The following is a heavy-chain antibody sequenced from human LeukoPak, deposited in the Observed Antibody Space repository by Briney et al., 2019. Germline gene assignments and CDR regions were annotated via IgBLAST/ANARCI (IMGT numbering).Heavy chain of an antibody. CDR1: GGSISSRHCY. D-gene: IGHD2-21*02. CDR2: IFYSGST. CDR3: ARARGRLRWFDP. V-gene: IGHV4-39*01. Sequence: PSETLSLTCTVSGGSISSRHCYWGWIRQPPGKGLEWIGSIFYSGSTYYNPSLKSRVTISVDTSKNQFSLKLTSVTAADTAVYYCARARGRLRWFDPWGQGTLVTVSS. J-gene: IGHJ5*02.